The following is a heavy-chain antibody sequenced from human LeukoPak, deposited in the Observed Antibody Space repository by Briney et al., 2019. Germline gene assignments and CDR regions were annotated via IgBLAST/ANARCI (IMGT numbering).Heavy chain of an antibody. CDR3: ARRRSRITIFGVVIKLGAFDI. J-gene: IGHJ3*02. CDR1: GGSFSGYY. V-gene: IGHV4-34*01. CDR2: INHSGST. Sequence: SETLSLTCAVYGGSFSGYYWSWIRQPPGKGLEWIGEINHSGSTNYNPSLKSRVTISVDTSKNQFSLKLSSVTAADTAVYYCARRRSRITIFGVVIKLGAFDIWGQGTMATVSS. D-gene: IGHD3-3*01.